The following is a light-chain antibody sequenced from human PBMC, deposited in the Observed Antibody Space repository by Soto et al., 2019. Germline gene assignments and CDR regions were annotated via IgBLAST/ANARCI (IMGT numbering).Light chain of an antibody. J-gene: IGKJ1*01. CDR3: QQYQIDWT. Sequence: QMTQSPSTLSASVGDRVTIACRASQSISSWLAWYQQKPGKAPKLLIYKASTLESGVPSNFSGSGSGTEFTLTISSLQPDDFATYYCQQYQIDWTFGQGTKVDIK. CDR1: QSISSW. V-gene: IGKV1-5*03. CDR2: KAS.